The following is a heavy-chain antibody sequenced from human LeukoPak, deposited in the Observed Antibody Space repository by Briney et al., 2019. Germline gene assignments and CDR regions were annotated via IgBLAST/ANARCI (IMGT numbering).Heavy chain of an antibody. D-gene: IGHD1-7*01. J-gene: IGHJ4*02. V-gene: IGHV3-23*01. CDR3: ARDYWWNYDY. CDR2: ISGSGGST. CDR1: GFTFSSYA. Sequence: PGGSLRLSCAASGFTFSSYAMSWVRQAPGKGLEWVSAISGSGGSTYYAGSVRGRFTISRDNSKNTIYLQMDSLRAEDTAIYYCARDYWWNYDYWGQGTLVTVSS.